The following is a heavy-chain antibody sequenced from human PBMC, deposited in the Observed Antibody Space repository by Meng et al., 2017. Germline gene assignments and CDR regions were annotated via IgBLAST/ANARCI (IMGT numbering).Heavy chain of an antibody. CDR1: GFTFTSSA. V-gene: IGHV1-58*01. CDR2: IVVGSGNT. J-gene: IGHJ4*02. D-gene: IGHD3-16*02. CDR3: AAIPSITFGGVIVNFDY. Sequence: SVKVSCKASGFTFTSSAVQWVRQARGQRFEWIGWIVVGSGNTNYAQKFQERVTITRDMSTSTAYMELSSLRSEDTAVYYCAAIPSITFGGVIVNFDYWGQGTLVTVSS.